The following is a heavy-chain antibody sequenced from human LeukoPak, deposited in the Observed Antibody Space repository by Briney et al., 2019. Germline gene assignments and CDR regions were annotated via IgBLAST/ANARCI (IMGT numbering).Heavy chain of an antibody. D-gene: IGHD5-18*01. V-gene: IGHV1-18*01. CDR1: GYTFTSYG. CDR2: ISAYNGNT. CDR3: ARVNIQLWLSPNQNFDY. Sequence: GASVKVSCKASGYTFTSYGISWVRQAPGQGLEWMGWISAYNGNTNYAQKLQGRVTMTTDTSTSTAYMELSRLRSDDTAVYYCARVNIQLWLSPNQNFDYWGQGTLVTVSS. J-gene: IGHJ4*02.